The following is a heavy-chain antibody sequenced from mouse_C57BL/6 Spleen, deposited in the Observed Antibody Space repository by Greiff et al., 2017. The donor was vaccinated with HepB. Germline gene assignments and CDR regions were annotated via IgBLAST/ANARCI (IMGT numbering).Heavy chain of an antibody. V-gene: IGHV7-3*01. Sequence: EVKLLESGGGLVQPGGSLSLSCAASGFTFTDYYMSWVRQPPGKALEWLGFIRNKANGYTTEYSASVKGRFTISRDNSQSILYLQMNALRAEDRATYYCARYKAGFDYWGQGTTLTVSS. CDR1: GFTFTDYY. J-gene: IGHJ2*01. CDR3: ARYKAGFDY. CDR2: IRNKANGYTT.